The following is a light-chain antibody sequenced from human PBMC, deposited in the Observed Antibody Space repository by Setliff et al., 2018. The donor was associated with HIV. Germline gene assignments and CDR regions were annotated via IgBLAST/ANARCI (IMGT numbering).Light chain of an antibody. J-gene: IGLJ1*01. V-gene: IGLV2-8*01. CDR2: EVT. CDR3: SSYAGNKGEV. Sequence: QSALTQPASVSGSPGQSITISCTGTSSDVGGYNYVSWYQQHHSLRIGPKLLIHEVTKRPSGVPDRFSGSKSGNTASLTVSGLQAEDEADYYCSSYAGNKGEVFGTGTKVTVL. CDR1: SSDVGGYNY.